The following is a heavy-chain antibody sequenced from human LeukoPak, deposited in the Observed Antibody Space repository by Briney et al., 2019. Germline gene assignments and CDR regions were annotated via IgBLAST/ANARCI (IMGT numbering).Heavy chain of an antibody. CDR1: GGSISSGYY. V-gene: IGHV4-38-2*01. CDR3: ARVHATYYDILTGPNWFDP. D-gene: IGHD3-9*01. Sequence: SETLSLTCAVSGGSISSGYYWGWIRQPPGKGLEWIGSIYHSGSTYYNPSLKSRVTISVDTSKNQFSLKLSSVTAADTAVYYCARVHATYYDILTGPNWFDPWGQGTLVTVSS. J-gene: IGHJ5*02. CDR2: IYHSGST.